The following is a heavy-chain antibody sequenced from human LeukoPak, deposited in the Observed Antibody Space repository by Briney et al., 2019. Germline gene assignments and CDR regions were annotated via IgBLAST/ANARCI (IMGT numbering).Heavy chain of an antibody. CDR1: GFTFTTYG. CDR2: IGGSGTRT. J-gene: IGHJ4*02. CDR3: AKDSHWILFDD. V-gene: IGHV3-23*01. D-gene: IGHD2-2*03. Sequence: GASLRLSCSASGFTFTTYGMNWVRQAPGKGLEWVSGIGGSGTRTCYADSVKGRFTISRDNSKNTLYLQMNSLRDEDTAVYYCAKDSHWILFDDWGQGTLVTVSS.